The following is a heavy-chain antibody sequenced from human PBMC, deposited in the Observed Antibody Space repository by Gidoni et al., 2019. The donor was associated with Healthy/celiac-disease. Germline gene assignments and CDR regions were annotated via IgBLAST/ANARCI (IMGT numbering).Heavy chain of an antibody. CDR1: GFTFCSYG. J-gene: IGHJ4*02. Sequence: QVQLVESGGGVVQPGRSLRLSCAASGFTFCSYGMHWVRQAPGKGLEGVAVISYDGSNKYYADSVKGRFTISRDNSKNTLYLQMNSLRAEDTAVYYCAKPRRFTVVTPYFDYWGQGTLVTVSS. D-gene: IGHD2-21*02. CDR2: ISYDGSNK. V-gene: IGHV3-30*18. CDR3: AKPRRFTVVTPYFDY.